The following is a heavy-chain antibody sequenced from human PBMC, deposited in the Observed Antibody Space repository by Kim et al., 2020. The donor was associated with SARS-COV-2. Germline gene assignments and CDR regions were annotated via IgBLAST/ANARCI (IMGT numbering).Heavy chain of an antibody. CDR3: AKMDPALIRRVKHYFGMDV. J-gene: IGHJ6*01. Sequence: SVKVSCKASGGTLSDYAIPWVRQAPGQGLEWMGRIVPVLNITNYAQRFQGRVTFIADTSTGTAYMEVNSLRSEDTALYFCAKMDPALIRRVKHYFGMDV. D-gene: IGHD2-2*01. CDR2: IVPVLNIT. CDR1: GGTLSDYA. V-gene: IGHV1-69*10.